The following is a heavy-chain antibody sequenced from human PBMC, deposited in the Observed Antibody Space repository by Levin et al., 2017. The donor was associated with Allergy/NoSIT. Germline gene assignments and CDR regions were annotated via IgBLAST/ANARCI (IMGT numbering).Heavy chain of an antibody. Sequence: SETLSLTCAVYGGSFSGYYWSWIRQPPGKGLEWIGEINHSGSTNYNPSLTSRVTISVDTSKNQFSLKLSSVTAADTAVYYCARGVYYMDGWGKGTTVTVSS. J-gene: IGHJ6*03. CDR2: INHSGST. CDR3: ARGVYYMDG. CDR1: GGSFSGYY. V-gene: IGHV4-34*01.